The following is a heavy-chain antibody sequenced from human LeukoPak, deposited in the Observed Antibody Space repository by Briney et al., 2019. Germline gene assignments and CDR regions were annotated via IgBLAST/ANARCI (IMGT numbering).Heavy chain of an antibody. CDR3: ARVVGRYYKIDF. CDR2: IHHSGNT. Sequence: SETLSLTCTVSGGSINSFDNYWSWLRQSPGKGLEWIGEIHHSGNTNYKPSFKSRVTISVDTSKNQFSLKLTSVTAADTAVYYCARVVGRYYKIDFWGQGTPVTVSS. D-gene: IGHD1-26*01. J-gene: IGHJ4*02. CDR1: GGSINSFDNY. V-gene: IGHV4-34*01.